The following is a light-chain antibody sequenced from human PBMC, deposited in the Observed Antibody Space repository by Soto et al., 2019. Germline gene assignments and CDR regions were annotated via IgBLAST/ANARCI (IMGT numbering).Light chain of an antibody. CDR1: QRITTY. Sequence: IQMTKSPSSLSASVGDRVTITCRASQRITTYLNWYQQKPGETPKLLISTSGTLQRGLLSRFSGSGSWTDFTLTITTLRPEDLATDFCQQTYITPYTFGHGTKLEIK. J-gene: IGKJ2*01. CDR2: TSG. V-gene: IGKV1-39*01. CDR3: QQTYITPYT.